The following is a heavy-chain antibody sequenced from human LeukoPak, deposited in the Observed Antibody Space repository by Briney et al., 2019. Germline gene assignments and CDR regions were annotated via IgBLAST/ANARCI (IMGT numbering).Heavy chain of an antibody. CDR1: GFTFSSYG. Sequence: GRSLRLSCAASGFTFSSYGIHWVRQAPGKGLEWVAVISYDGSNKYCADSVKGRFTISRDNSKNTLYLQMNSLRAEDTAVYYCAKADNTNYYDSTGLDYGGQGTLVTVSA. CDR2: ISYDGSNK. V-gene: IGHV3-30*18. D-gene: IGHD3-22*01. J-gene: IGHJ4*02. CDR3: AKADNTNYYDSTGLDY.